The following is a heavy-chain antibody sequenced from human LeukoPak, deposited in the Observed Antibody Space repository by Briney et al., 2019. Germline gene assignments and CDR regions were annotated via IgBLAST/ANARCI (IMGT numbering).Heavy chain of an antibody. Sequence: PGGSLRLSCAASGFTFNSHNMVWVRQPPGKGLEWISYISDSSKTIYYADSVKGRFTISRDNAKNSLFLQMNSLRAEDTAVYYCARDGGFCSGGFCYRLFDPWGQGTLVTVSS. CDR1: GFTFNSHN. CDR2: ISDSSKTI. V-gene: IGHV3-48*04. CDR3: ARDGGFCSGGFCYRLFDP. J-gene: IGHJ5*02. D-gene: IGHD2-15*01.